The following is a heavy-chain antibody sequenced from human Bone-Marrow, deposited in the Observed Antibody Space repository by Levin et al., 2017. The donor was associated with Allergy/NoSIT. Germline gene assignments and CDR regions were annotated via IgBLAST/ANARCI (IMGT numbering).Heavy chain of an antibody. CDR1: GFPFSSYG. CDR3: ARDLQRGYDNRGYLQY. CDR2: IWYDGSEE. V-gene: IGHV3-33*01. D-gene: IGHD5-12*01. J-gene: IGHJ1*01. Sequence: LSLTCAASGFPFSSYGMHWVRQAPGKGLEWVALIWYDGSEEYYADSVKGRFTISRDNAKNTVDLQMNSLRADDTAVYHCARDLQRGYDNRGYLQYWGQGTLVSVPS.